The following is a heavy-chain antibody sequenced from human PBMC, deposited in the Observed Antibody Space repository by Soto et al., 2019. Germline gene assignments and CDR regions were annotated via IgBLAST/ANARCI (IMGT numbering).Heavy chain of an antibody. Sequence: EVQLLESGGGLVQPGVSLRLSCAASGFTFSSYAMSWVRQAPGKGLEWVSAISGSGGSTYYADSVKGRFTISRDNSKNTLYLQMNSLRAEDTAVYYCAKVSDWNNYFDYWGQGTLVTVSS. J-gene: IGHJ4*02. D-gene: IGHD1-1*01. V-gene: IGHV3-23*01. CDR2: ISGSGGST. CDR3: AKVSDWNNYFDY. CDR1: GFTFSSYA.